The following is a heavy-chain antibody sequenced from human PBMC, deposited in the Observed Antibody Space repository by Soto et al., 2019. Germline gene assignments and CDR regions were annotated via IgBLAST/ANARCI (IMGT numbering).Heavy chain of an antibody. V-gene: IGHV4-39*01. J-gene: IGHJ6*02. CDR1: GGSISSSGSY. CDR3: ARRYSYGSGKYAMDV. CDR2: VSYSGST. Sequence: QVQLQESGPELVKPSETLSLTCAVSGGSISSSGSYWGWIRQPPGKGLEWIGTVSYSGSTYYNPSFNSRVTIAVDTSKNQFSLNLSSVTATDTALYCCARRYSYGSGKYAMDVWGQGTTVTVSS. D-gene: IGHD3-10*01.